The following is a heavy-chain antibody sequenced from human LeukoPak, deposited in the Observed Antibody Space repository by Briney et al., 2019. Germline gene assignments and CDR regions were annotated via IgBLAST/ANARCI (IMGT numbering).Heavy chain of an antibody. J-gene: IGHJ4*02. V-gene: IGHV4-39*01. D-gene: IGHD6-13*01. CDR3: ARNWAASGSSY. CDR2: IYYSGST. CDR1: GGSISSSSYY. Sequence: SETLSLTCTVSGGSISSSSYYWGWIRQPPGKGLEWIGSIYYSGSTYYNPSLKSRVTISVDTSKNQFSLKLSSVTAADTAVYYCARNWAASGSSYWGQGTLVTVSS.